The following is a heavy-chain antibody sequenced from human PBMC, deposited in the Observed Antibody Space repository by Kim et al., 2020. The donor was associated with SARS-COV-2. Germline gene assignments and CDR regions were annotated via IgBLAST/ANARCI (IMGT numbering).Heavy chain of an antibody. Sequence: ASVKVSCKASGYTFTSYAMNWVRQAPGQGLEWMGWINTNTGNPTYAQGFTGRFVFSLDTSVSTAYLQISSLKAEDTAVYYCARSPQWLVRVGYFQHWGQGTLVTVSS. D-gene: IGHD6-19*01. V-gene: IGHV7-4-1*02. CDR2: INTNTGNP. CDR1: GYTFTSYA. J-gene: IGHJ1*01. CDR3: ARSPQWLVRVGYFQH.